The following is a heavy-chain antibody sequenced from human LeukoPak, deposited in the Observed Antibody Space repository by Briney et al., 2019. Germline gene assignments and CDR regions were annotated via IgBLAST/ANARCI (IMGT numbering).Heavy chain of an antibody. CDR2: ISGSGGRT. CDR3: AKDSGASAYDFWRA. J-gene: IGHJ5*02. V-gene: IGHV3-23*01. Sequence: GGSLRLSCAASGITFSSYDMSWVRQAPGKGLEWVSGISGSGGRTHNADSVKGRFTISRDNSKNTLFLQMNSLRVEDTAVYYCAKDSGASAYDFWRAWGQGTLVTVSS. CDR1: GITFSSYD. D-gene: IGHD3-3*01.